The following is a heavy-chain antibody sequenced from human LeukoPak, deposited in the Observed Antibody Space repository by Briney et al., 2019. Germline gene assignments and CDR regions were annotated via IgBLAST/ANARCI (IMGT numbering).Heavy chain of an antibody. CDR2: INPNSGGT. Sequence: ASVKVSCKASGYTFTGYYMHWVRQAPGQGLEWMGWINPNSGGTNYAQKFQGRVTMTRDTSISTAYMELSRLRSDDTAVYYCARVPRITGTTRDINWFDPWGQGTLVTVSS. D-gene: IGHD1-7*01. CDR3: ARVPRITGTTRDINWFDP. J-gene: IGHJ5*02. CDR1: GYTFTGYY. V-gene: IGHV1-2*02.